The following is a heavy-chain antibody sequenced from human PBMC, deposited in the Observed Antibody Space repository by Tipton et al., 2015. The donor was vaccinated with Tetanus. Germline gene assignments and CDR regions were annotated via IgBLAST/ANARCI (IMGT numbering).Heavy chain of an antibody. CDR2: ISPYNGKT. CDR1: GYSFTRYG. CDR3: ARGNRGSSWYF. Sequence: QSGAEVKKPGASVKVSCKTSGYSFTRYGISWVRQAPGQGLEWMGWISPYNGKTNYAQKLQGRVTMTTDTSTTTAYMELRSLRSDDTAVYCCARGNRGSSWYFWGQGTLVTVSS. D-gene: IGHD6-13*01. J-gene: IGHJ4*02. V-gene: IGHV1-18*01.